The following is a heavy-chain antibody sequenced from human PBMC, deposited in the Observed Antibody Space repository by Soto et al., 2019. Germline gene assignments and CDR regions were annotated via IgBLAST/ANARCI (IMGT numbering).Heavy chain of an antibody. CDR3: GRDQQFRIWFDS. V-gene: IGHV1-3*01. CDR1: GYTFSRYS. D-gene: IGHD6-13*01. J-gene: IGHJ5*01. CDR2: INAGNGNT. Sequence: ASVKVSCKASGYTFSRYSIHCVRQAPGKRLEWMGWINAGNGNTKYSQKFEGRVTLTTDTSANTVYMELSSLRFEDTALYCCGRDQQFRIWFDSWGQGTLVTVSS.